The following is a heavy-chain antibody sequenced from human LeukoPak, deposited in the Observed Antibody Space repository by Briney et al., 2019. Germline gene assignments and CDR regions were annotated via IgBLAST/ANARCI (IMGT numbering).Heavy chain of an antibody. CDR1: GFTFNNYA. V-gene: IGHV3-30-3*01. CDR2: ISYDGYNQ. D-gene: IGHD6-13*01. J-gene: IGHJ4*02. Sequence: GGSLRLSCAASGFTFNNYALYWVRQAPGKGLEWVAIISYDGYNQYYADSVKGRFTISRDISKNTLYLQMNSLRAEDTALYYCARGRSRWYLEVDDWGQGTLVTVSS. CDR3: ARGRSRWYLEVDD.